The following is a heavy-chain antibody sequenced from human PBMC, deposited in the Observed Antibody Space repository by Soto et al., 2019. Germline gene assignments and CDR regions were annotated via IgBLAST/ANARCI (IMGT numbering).Heavy chain of an antibody. CDR2: ISGSGGST. J-gene: IGHJ4*02. V-gene: IGHV3-23*01. CDR3: AKVYYDSSGYLLHDY. D-gene: IGHD3-22*01. CDR1: GFTFSSYA. Sequence: PGGSLRLSGAASGFTFSSYAMSWVRQAPGKGLEWVSAISGSGGSTYYADSVKGRFTISRDNSKNTLYLQMNSLRAEDTAVYYCAKVYYDSSGYLLHDYWGQGTLVTVSS.